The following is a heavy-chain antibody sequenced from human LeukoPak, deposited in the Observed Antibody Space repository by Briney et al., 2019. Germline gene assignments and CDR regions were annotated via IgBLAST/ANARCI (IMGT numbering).Heavy chain of an antibody. V-gene: IGHV1-8*02. CDR2: MNPNSGNT. CDR1: GYTFTGYY. J-gene: IGHJ5*02. D-gene: IGHD6-13*01. CDR3: AGGRSSSWSRWFDP. Sequence: GASVKVSCKASGYTFTGYYMHWVRQATGQGLEWMGWMNPNSGNTGYAQKFQGRVTMTRNTSIGTAYMELSSLRSEDTAVYYCAGGRSSSWSRWFDPWGQGTLVTVSS.